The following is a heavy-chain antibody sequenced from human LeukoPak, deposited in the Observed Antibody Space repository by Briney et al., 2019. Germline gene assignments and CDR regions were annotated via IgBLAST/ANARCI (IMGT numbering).Heavy chain of an antibody. V-gene: IGHV3-30*03. CDR1: GFTFTTYG. Sequence: GGSLRLSCAVSGFTFTTYGMHWVRQAPGKGLEWVALISFDGSEKYYADSVKGRFTISRDNAKNSLYLQMNSLRAEDTAVYYCARDKRGAGYYYYYMDVWGKGTTVTVSS. J-gene: IGHJ6*03. CDR2: ISFDGSEK. D-gene: IGHD4-17*01. CDR3: ARDKRGAGYYYYYMDV.